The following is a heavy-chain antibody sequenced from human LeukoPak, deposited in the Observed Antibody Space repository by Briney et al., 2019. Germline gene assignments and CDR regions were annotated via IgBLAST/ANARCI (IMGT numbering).Heavy chain of an antibody. J-gene: IGHJ3*02. D-gene: IGHD2-2*01. Sequence: RTGASLQISCKGSGYRFTSYWISWVRQLPGKGLEWMGRIDPSDSYTNYSPSFQGHVTISADKSTSTAYPQWSSLKASDTAMYYCARTCSSTSCYHDAFDIWGQGTMVTVSS. CDR1: GYRFTSYW. CDR3: ARTCSSTSCYHDAFDI. CDR2: IDPSDSYT. V-gene: IGHV5-10-1*01.